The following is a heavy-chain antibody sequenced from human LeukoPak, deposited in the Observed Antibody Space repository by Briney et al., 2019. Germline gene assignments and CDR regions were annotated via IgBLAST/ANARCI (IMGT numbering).Heavy chain of an antibody. CDR1: GFTFSGYS. D-gene: IGHD4-23*01. V-gene: IGHV3-48*02. Sequence: GGSLRLSCAASGFTFSGYSMNWVRQAPGKGLEWVSYISSGSSTIYYADSVKGRFTISRDNAKNSLYLQMNGLRDEDTAVYYCARDRFLTVGDYWGQGTLVTVSS. CDR3: ARDRFLTVGDY. CDR2: ISSGSSTI. J-gene: IGHJ4*02.